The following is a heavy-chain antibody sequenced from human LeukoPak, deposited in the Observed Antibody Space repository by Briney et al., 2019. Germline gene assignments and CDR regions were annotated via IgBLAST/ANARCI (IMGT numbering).Heavy chain of an antibody. D-gene: IGHD5-24*01. Sequence: SETLSLTCTVSDYSISSGYGYYWGWIRQPPGKGLEWIGNIYHSGITYYDHFNSSLKSRVTISVDTSKNQFSLKLSSVTAADAAVYYCARDRGGVTYNVDYFDYWGQGTLVTVSS. CDR1: DYSISSGYGYY. V-gene: IGHV4-38-2*02. J-gene: IGHJ4*02. CDR2: IYHSGIT. CDR3: ARDRGGVTYNVDYFDY.